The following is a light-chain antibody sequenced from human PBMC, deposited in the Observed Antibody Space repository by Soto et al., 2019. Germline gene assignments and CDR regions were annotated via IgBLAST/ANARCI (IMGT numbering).Light chain of an antibody. CDR2: GND. Sequence: QSVLTQPPSASGTPGQRVTISCSGSSSNIGSKTVHWYQHLPGTAPKVLIEGNDQRPSGVPDRFSGSKSANSASLAISGLKSEDEADYYCAAWDDGLNGWLFGGGTKLTVL. CDR1: SSNIGSKT. J-gene: IGLJ3*02. V-gene: IGLV1-44*01. CDR3: AAWDDGLNGWL.